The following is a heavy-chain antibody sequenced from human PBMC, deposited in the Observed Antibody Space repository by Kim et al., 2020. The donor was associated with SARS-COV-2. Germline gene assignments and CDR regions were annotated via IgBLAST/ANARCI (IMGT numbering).Heavy chain of an antibody. CDR1: GFTVSTNY. J-gene: IGHJ4*02. D-gene: IGHD3-22*01. CDR2: IYSGGST. CDR3: ARSYDSNAYAFDY. Sequence: GGSLRLSCAASGFTVSTNYMTWVRQAPGKGLECVSVIYSGGSTSYADSVKGRFTISRDNSKNTLYLQMNSLRAEDTAVYFCARSYDSNAYAFDYWGQGTLVTVSS. V-gene: IGHV3-53*01.